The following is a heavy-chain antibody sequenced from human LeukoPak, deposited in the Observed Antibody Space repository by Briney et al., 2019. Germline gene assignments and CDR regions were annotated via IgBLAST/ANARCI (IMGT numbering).Heavy chain of an antibody. Sequence: GGSLRLSCAASGFTFSSYAMSWVRQAPGKGLDWVSSISGSGGDAYYSDSVRGRFTISRDNSKNTLYMQMNSLSVEDTAVYYCARDTLWFGELFYYWGQGTLVTVSS. CDR1: GFTFSSYA. V-gene: IGHV3-23*01. J-gene: IGHJ4*02. CDR3: ARDTLWFGELFYY. D-gene: IGHD3-10*01. CDR2: ISGSGGDA.